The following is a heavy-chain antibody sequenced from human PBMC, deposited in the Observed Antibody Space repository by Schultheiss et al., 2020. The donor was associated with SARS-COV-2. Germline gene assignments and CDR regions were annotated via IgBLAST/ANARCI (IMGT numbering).Heavy chain of an antibody. D-gene: IGHD7-27*01. V-gene: IGHV4-34*01. Sequence: SETLSLTCAVYGGSFSGNYWSWIRQPPGKGLEWIGSIYYSGSTYYNPSLKSRVTISVDTSKNQFSLKLSSVTAADTAVYYCARGQTGHMPFDYWGQGTLVTVSS. CDR3: ARGQTGHMPFDY. CDR1: GGSFSGNY. CDR2: IYYSGST. J-gene: IGHJ4*02.